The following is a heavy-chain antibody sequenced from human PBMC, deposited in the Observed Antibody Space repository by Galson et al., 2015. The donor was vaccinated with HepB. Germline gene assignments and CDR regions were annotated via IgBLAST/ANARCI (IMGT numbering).Heavy chain of an antibody. D-gene: IGHD3-3*01. V-gene: IGHV3-30*18. Sequence: SLRLSCAASGFTFNYYGMHWVRQAPGKGLEWVAIISYDGINKYYTDSVKGRFTISRDNSKNTLYLQMNSLRPEDTAMYYCAKRGSGGYDFWSGTNYMDVWGKGTTVTVSS. CDR2: ISYDGINK. CDR3: AKRGSGGYDFWSGTNYMDV. J-gene: IGHJ6*03. CDR1: GFTFNYYG.